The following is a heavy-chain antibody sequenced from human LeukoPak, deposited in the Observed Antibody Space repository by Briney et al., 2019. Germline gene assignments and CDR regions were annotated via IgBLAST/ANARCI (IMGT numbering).Heavy chain of an antibody. CDR1: GFTFSNAW. D-gene: IGHD3-22*01. V-gene: IGHV3-15*01. Sequence: PGGSLRLSCAASGFTFSNAWMDWVRQAPGKGLEWVGRKSKTDGATTDYSAPVKGRFIISRDDSKNTLYLQMNSLKTEDTAMYYCTTLTMIIGTHSDYWGQGTLVTVSS. CDR3: TTLTMIIGTHSDY. J-gene: IGHJ4*02. CDR2: KSKTDGATT.